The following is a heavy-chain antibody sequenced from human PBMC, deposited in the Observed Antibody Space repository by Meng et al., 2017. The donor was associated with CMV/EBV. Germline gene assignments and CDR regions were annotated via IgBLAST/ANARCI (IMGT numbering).Heavy chain of an antibody. V-gene: IGHV1-69*12. J-gene: IGHJ4*02. D-gene: IGHD1-26*01. CDR1: GGTCSTFA. Sequence: QVSPVQCAAEVKGPGSSVEVSCKTFGGTCSTFAISWVRQAPGEGLEWMGGIIPVFETANYAERFQDRVTITADDSTTTAYMELSSLRADDTALYFCARGGDSWYSDYWGQGTLVTVSS. CDR3: ARGGDSWYSDY. CDR2: IIPVFETA.